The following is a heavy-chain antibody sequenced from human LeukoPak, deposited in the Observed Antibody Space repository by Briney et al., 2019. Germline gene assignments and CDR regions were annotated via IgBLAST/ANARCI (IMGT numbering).Heavy chain of an antibody. J-gene: IGHJ3*02. Sequence: PGGSLRLSCAASGFTFSSYAMTWVRQAPGEGLEWVSGISGSGGSTYYADSVKGRFTISRDNSKNTLYLQMNSLRAEDTAVYYCANWGSAFDIWGQGTMVIVSS. D-gene: IGHD7-27*01. CDR1: GFTFSSYA. CDR3: ANWGSAFDI. CDR2: ISGSGGST. V-gene: IGHV3-23*01.